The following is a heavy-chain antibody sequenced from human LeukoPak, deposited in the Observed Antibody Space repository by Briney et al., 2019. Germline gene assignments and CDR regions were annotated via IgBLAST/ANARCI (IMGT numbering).Heavy chain of an antibody. D-gene: IGHD6-13*01. CDR2: IIPIFGTA. CDR1: GGTFSSYA. CDR3: ARDARQQLVPGYFDY. V-gene: IGHV1-69*13. Sequence: SVKVSCKASGGTFSSYAISWVRQAPGQGLEWMGGIIPIFGTANYAQRFQGRVTITADESTSTAYMELSSLRSEDTAVYYCARDARQQLVPGYFDYWGQGTLVTVSS. J-gene: IGHJ4*02.